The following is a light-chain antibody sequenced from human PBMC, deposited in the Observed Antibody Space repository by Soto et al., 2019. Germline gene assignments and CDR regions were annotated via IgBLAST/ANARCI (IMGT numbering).Light chain of an antibody. V-gene: IGKV3-20*01. J-gene: IGKJ5*01. Sequence: EVVLTQSPGTLSLSPGEIATLSFSASQSIGSSYLAWYQQKPGQAPRLLIYGASSRATGIPDRFSGGGSGTDFSLTISRLDPEDFAVYYCQQYSSSPITFGQGTRLEIK. CDR3: QQYSSSPIT. CDR2: GAS. CDR1: QSIGSSY.